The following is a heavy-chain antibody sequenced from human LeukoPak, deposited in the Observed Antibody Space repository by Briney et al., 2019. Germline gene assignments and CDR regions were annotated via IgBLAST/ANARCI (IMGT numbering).Heavy chain of an antibody. J-gene: IGHJ4*02. D-gene: IGHD3-16*01. Sequence: GRSLRLSCAASGFTFSSYAMHWVRQAPGKGLEWVAVISYDGSNKYYADSVKGRFTISRDNSKNTLYLQMNSLRAEDTAVYYCARDIARGGLDYWGQGTLVTVSS. CDR1: GFTFSSYA. CDR2: ISYDGSNK. CDR3: ARDIARGGLDY. V-gene: IGHV3-30-3*01.